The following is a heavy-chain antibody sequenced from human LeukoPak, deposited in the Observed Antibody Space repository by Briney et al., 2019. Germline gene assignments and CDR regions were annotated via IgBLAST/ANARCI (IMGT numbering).Heavy chain of an antibody. J-gene: IGHJ5*02. CDR3: AKETTTVTALIGFDP. D-gene: IGHD4-17*01. CDR1: GFSFSSYA. Sequence: PGGCLRLSCAASGFSFSSYAMSWVRQAPGKGLEWISTISGSGGTTYYADSVKDRFTISRDNSKNTLYMQMNSLRAEDTAVYYCAKETTTVTALIGFDPWGQGTQVTVSS. V-gene: IGHV3-23*01. CDR2: ISGSGGTT.